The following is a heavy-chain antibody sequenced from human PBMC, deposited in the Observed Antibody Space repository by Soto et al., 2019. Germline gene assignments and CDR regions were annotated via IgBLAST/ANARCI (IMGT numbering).Heavy chain of an antibody. CDR3: ARQTHYGGNSDSAEVKYYFDY. D-gene: IGHD2-21*02. J-gene: IGHJ4*02. Sequence: SETLSLTCTVSGGSISSSSYYWGWIRQPPGKGLEWIGSIYYSGSTYYNPSLKSRVTISVDTSKNQFSLKLSSVTAADTAVYYCARQTHYGGNSDSAEVKYYFDYWGQGTLVTVSS. CDR1: GGSISSSSYY. CDR2: IYYSGST. V-gene: IGHV4-39*01.